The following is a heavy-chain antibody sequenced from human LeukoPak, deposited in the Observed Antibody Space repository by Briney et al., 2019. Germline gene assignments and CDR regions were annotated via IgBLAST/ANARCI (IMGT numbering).Heavy chain of an antibody. CDR1: GGSFSGYY. CDR2: INHSGST. D-gene: IGHD2-2*01. Sequence: SETLSLTCAVYGGSFSGYYWSWIRQPPGKGLEWIGEINHSGSTNYNPSLKSRVTISVDTSKNQFSLKLSSVTAADTAVYYCARGQASGDCSSTSCYREMWFDPWGQGTLVTVSS. CDR3: ARGQASGDCSSTSCYREMWFDP. V-gene: IGHV4-34*01. J-gene: IGHJ5*02.